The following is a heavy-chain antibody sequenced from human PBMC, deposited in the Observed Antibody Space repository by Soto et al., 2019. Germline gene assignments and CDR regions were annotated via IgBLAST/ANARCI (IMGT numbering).Heavy chain of an antibody. CDR1: GGTFSRYT. Sequence: QVQLVQSGAEVKKPGSSVKVSCKASGGTFSRYTINWVRQAPGQGLEWMGRIIPIAAIANYTQKFQGRVTITVDKSSTTANMELSSLRSDATAVYYCARGSTIVRGAPSWFDPWGQGTLVTVSS. V-gene: IGHV1-69*02. J-gene: IGHJ5*02. D-gene: IGHD3-10*01. CDR2: IIPIAAIA. CDR3: ARGSTIVRGAPSWFDP.